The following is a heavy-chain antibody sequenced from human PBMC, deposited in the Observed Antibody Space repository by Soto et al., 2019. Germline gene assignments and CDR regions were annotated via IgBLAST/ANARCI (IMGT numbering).Heavy chain of an antibody. Sequence: PSETLSLTCSVSGGSISSGGYYWSWIRQHPGKGLEWIGYIYYSGSTYYNPSLKSRVTISVDTSKNQFSLKLSSVTAADTAVYYCARAKPSEIYDSSGYYWPLTYYFEYWGQGTLVTVSS. D-gene: IGHD3-22*01. CDR3: ARAKPSEIYDSSGYYWPLTYYFEY. CDR2: IYYSGST. CDR1: GGSISSGGYY. J-gene: IGHJ4*02. V-gene: IGHV4-31*03.